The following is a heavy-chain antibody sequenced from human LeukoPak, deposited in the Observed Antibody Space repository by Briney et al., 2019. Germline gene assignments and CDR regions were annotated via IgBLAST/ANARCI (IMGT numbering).Heavy chain of an antibody. CDR1: GGSISSYY. CDR2: INHSGST. V-gene: IGHV4-34*01. CDR3: ARGGYSHGIDY. J-gene: IGHJ4*02. Sequence: ASETLSLTCTVSGGSISSYYWSWIRQPPGKGLEWIGEINHSGSTNYNPSLKSRVTISVDTSKNQFSLKLSSVTAADTAVYYCARGGYSHGIDYWGQGTLVTVSS. D-gene: IGHD5-18*01.